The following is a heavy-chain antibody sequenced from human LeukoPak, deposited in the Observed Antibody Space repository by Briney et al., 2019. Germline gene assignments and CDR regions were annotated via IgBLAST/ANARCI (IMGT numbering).Heavy chain of an antibody. D-gene: IGHD3-3*02. CDR3: ARGMTAFFDY. Sequence: PSDTLSLTCTVSGGSLSSYYWSWIRQPPGKGLDWIGYIYYSGSANYHQSLKSRVTLSVDTSKNQFSLKLSSVTAADTAVYYCARGMTAFFDYWGQGTLVTVSS. V-gene: IGHV4-59*07. J-gene: IGHJ4*02. CDR2: IYYSGSA. CDR1: GGSLSSYY.